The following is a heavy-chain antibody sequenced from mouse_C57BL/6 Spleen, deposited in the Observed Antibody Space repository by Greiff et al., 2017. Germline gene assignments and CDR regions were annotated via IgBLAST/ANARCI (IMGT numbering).Heavy chain of an antibody. D-gene: IGHD1-1*01. Sequence: QVQLQQPGPGLVQPSQSLSITCTVSGFSLTSYGVHWVRQSPGKGLEWLGVIWRGGSTDYNAAFMSRLSITKDNSKSQVFFKMNSLQADDTAIYYCATIYYYGSSLYYAMDYWGQGTSVTVSS. CDR1: GFSLTSYG. CDR3: ATIYYYGSSLYYAMDY. CDR2: IWRGGST. J-gene: IGHJ4*01. V-gene: IGHV2-5*01.